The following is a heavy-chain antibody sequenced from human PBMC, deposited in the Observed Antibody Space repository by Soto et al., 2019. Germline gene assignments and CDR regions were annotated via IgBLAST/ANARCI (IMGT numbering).Heavy chain of an antibody. J-gene: IGHJ1*01. CDR1: GYSLTSYW. CDR2: IYPGDSDT. CDR3: ARPHSSRSLGYFQH. Sequence: GESLKISCKGSGYSLTSYWIGWVRQMPGKGLEWMGIIYPGDSDTRYSPSFRGQVTISADKSISTAYLQWSSLKASDTAMYYCARPHSSRSLGYFQHWGQGTLVTVSS. D-gene: IGHD6-13*01. V-gene: IGHV5-51*01.